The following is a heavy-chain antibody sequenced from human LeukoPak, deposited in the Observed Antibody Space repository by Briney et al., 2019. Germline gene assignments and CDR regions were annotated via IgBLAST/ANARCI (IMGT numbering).Heavy chain of an antibody. CDR1: GFTFSNYW. V-gene: IGHV3-7*01. Sequence: GGSLRLSCEGSGFTFSNYWMGWIRQAPGKGLQWVANIKTDGSEKYYVDSVKGRFTISRDNAKNSLYLQMNSLRAEDTAVYYCATYSSLNRREFQFWGQGTLLTVSS. D-gene: IGHD3-22*01. CDR2: IKTDGSEK. J-gene: IGHJ1*01. CDR3: ATYSSLNRREFQF.